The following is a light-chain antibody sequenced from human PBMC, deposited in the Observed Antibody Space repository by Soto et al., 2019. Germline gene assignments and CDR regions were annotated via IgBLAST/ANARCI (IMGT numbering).Light chain of an antibody. J-gene: IGLJ2*01. V-gene: IGLV2-23*02. CDR2: EVS. CDR1: SSEVGSYNL. Sequence: QSALTQPASVSGSPGQSITISCTGTSSEVGSYNLVSWYQQHPGKAPKLMIYEVSKRPPGVSNRFSGSKSGNTASLTISGLQAEDEADYYCCSYAGSSTFVVFGGGTKLTVL. CDR3: CSYAGSSTFVV.